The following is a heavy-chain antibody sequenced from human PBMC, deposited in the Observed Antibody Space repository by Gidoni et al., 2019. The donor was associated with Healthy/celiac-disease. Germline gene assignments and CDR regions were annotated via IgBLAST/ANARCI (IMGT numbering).Heavy chain of an antibody. CDR1: FSSYA. CDR3: AKEARLGIAAVSDY. J-gene: IGHJ4*02. D-gene: IGHD6-13*01. CDR2: ISGSGGST. V-gene: IGHV3-23*01. Sequence: FSSYAMSWVRQAPGKGLEWVSAISGSGGSTYYADSVKGRFTISRDNSKNTLYLQMNSLRAEDTAVYYCAKEARLGIAAVSDYWGQGTLVTVSS.